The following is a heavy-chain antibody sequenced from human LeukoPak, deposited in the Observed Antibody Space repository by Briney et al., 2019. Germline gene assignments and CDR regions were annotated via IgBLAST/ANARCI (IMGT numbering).Heavy chain of an antibody. CDR2: ISWNSGSI. V-gene: IGHV3-9*01. J-gene: IGHJ4*02. CDR1: GFTFDDYA. CDR3: ARDQGDYTNYAYY. D-gene: IGHD4-11*01. Sequence: PGRSLRLSCAASGFTFDDYAMHWVRQAPGKGLEWVSGISWNSGSIDYADSVKGRFTISRDNAKNSLYLEMNSLRAEDTAVYYCARDQGDYTNYAYYWGQGTLVTVSS.